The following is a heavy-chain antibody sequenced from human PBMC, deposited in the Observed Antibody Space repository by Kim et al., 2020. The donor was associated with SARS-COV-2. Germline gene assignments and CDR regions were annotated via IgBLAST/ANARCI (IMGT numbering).Heavy chain of an antibody. CDR1: GGSISSYY. D-gene: IGHD3-22*01. V-gene: IGHV4-59*01. CDR3: ARGHYYDSSGYRTLGYFDL. Sequence: SETLSLTCTVSGGSISSYYWSWIRQPPGKGLEWIGYIYYSGSTNYNPSLKSRVTISVDTSKNQFSLKLSSVTAADTAVYYCARGHYYDSSGYRTLGYFDLWGRGTLVTVSS. CDR2: IYYSGST. J-gene: IGHJ2*01.